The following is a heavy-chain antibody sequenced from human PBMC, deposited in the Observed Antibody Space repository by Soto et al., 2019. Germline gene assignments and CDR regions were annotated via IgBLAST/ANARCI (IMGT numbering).Heavy chain of an antibody. CDR3: ARNGYCSRGACSYGVDV. CDR2: ISSSGSTI. J-gene: IGHJ6*02. D-gene: IGHD2-15*01. Sequence: QVPLVESGGGLVKPGGSLRLSCAASGFSFSDYYMSWIRQAPGKGLEWVSYISSSGSTIYYADSVKGRFTVSRDNAKDSLWLQVNSLRAEDTAVYYCARNGYCSRGACSYGVDVWGQGTTVTVSS. CDR1: GFSFSDYY. V-gene: IGHV3-11*01.